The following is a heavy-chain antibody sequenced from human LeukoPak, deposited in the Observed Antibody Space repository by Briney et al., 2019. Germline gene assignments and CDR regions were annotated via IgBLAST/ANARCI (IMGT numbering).Heavy chain of an antibody. V-gene: IGHV1-69*04. CDR3: ARDFPLAAAGDYYYYGMDV. D-gene: IGHD6-13*01. Sequence: SVKVSCKASGGTFSSYAISWVRQAPGQGLEWMGRIIPILGIANYAQKFQGRVTITADKSTSTAYMELSSLRSEDAAVYYCARDFPLAAAGDYYYYGMDVWGQGTTVTVSS. J-gene: IGHJ6*02. CDR2: IIPILGIA. CDR1: GGTFSSYA.